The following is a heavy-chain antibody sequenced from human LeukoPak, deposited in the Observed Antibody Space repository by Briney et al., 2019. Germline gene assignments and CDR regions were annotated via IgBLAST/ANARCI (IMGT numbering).Heavy chain of an antibody. Sequence: ASVKVSCKASGYTFPNYGINWVRQAPGQGLEWMGWISAYNRNTKYAEKFQGRVTMTTDTSTGTAYMELRSLRSDDTAVYFCAGDLADYSASGSFHISVWWGRGTLVTVSS. V-gene: IGHV1-18*01. J-gene: IGHJ4*02. D-gene: IGHD3-10*01. CDR2: ISAYNRNT. CDR3: AGDLADYSASGSFHISVW. CDR1: GYTFPNYG.